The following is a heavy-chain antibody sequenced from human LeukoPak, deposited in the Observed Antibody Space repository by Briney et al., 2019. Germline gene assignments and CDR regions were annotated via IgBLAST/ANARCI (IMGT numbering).Heavy chain of an antibody. CDR2: ISDNEGRT. Sequence: PGGSLRLSCAASGFTFNYYAMSWLRQAPGKGLEWVSGISDNEGRTYYTDSVKGRFTISRDKTKNTVFLQMHNLRADDTAVYFCARHDSFIPYWGQGALVTVSS. CDR3: ARHDSFIPY. J-gene: IGHJ4*02. V-gene: IGHV3-23*01. D-gene: IGHD5-18*01. CDR1: GFTFNYYA.